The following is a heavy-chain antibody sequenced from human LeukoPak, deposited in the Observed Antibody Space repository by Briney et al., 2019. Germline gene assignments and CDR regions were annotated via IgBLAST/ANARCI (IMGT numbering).Heavy chain of an antibody. D-gene: IGHD6-19*01. CDR1: GYSISTGYY. CDR2: FYHGGST. J-gene: IGHJ5*02. Sequence: PSETLSLTCTVSGYSISTGYYWDGIRQPPGQGLEWIGTFYHGGSTYYNPSLKSRVTISVDTPKNQFSLNLTSVTAADTAVYYCAKGAGPPWFDPWGQGTLVTVSS. CDR3: AKGAGPPWFDP. V-gene: IGHV4-38-2*02.